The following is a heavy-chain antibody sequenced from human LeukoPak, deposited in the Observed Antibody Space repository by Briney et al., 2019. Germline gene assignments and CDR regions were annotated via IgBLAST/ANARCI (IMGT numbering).Heavy chain of an antibody. Sequence: GGSLRLSCAASGFTFSSYAMSWVRQAPGKGLEWVSAISGSGGSTYYADSVKGRFTISRDDSKNTLYLQMNSLRAEDTAVYYCASPIVVVTQPSDYWGQGTLVTVSS. CDR2: ISGSGGST. CDR3: ASPIVVVTQPSDY. J-gene: IGHJ4*02. CDR1: GFTFSSYA. D-gene: IGHD3-22*01. V-gene: IGHV3-23*01.